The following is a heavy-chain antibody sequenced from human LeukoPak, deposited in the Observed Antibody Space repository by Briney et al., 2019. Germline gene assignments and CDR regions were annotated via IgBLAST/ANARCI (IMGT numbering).Heavy chain of an antibody. CDR1: GGTFSSYA. V-gene: IGHV1-69*04. J-gene: IGHJ4*02. CDR3: ARDPPPYDSSGYDFDY. CDR2: IIPILGIA. Sequence: GASVKVSCKASGGTFSSYAISWVRQAPGQGPEWMGRIIPILGIANYAQKSQGRVTITADKSTSTAYMELSSLRSEDTAVYYCARDPPPYDSSGYDFDYWGQGTLVTVSS. D-gene: IGHD3-22*01.